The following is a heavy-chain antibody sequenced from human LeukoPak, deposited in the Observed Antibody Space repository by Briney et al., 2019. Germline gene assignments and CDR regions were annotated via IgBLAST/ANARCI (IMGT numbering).Heavy chain of an antibody. CDR1: GGSFSGYY. CDR3: ARGSSGYYPHWFDP. CDR2: INHSGST. J-gene: IGHJ5*02. V-gene: IGHV4-34*01. Sequence: SETLSLTCAVYGGSFSGYYWSWIRQPPGKGLEWIGEINHSGSTNYNPSLKSRVTISVDTSKNQFSLKLSSVTAADTAAYYCARGSSGYYPHWFDPWGQGTLVTVSS. D-gene: IGHD3-22*01.